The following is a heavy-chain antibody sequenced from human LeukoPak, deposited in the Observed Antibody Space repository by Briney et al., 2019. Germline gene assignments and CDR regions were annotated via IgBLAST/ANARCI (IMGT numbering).Heavy chain of an antibody. CDR1: GLAFSDYW. D-gene: IGHD1-26*01. J-gene: IGHJ4*02. CDR2: IKPDGGHQ. CDR3: AKDYAGATTTYFDY. V-gene: IGHV3-7*03. Sequence: PGGSLRLSCAASGLAFSDYWMSWVRQAPGKGLEWVANIKPDGGHQNYVDSVKGRFTISRDNAKNSLYLQMNSLRAEDTAVYYCAKDYAGATTTYFDYWGQGTLVTVSS.